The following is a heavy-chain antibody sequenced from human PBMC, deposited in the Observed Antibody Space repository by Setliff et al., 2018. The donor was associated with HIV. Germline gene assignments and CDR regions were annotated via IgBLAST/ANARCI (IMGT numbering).Heavy chain of an antibody. CDR3: AKVSSPYTTSSFVLDY. Sequence: GGSLRLSCAASGFTLSTYGMYWVRQAPGKGLEWVAVILYDESDKYYADSVKGRFTISRDNSKNTVYLQMNSLRLEDTAVYYCAKVSSPYTTSSFVLDYWGQGTLVTVS. CDR2: ILYDESDK. CDR1: GFTLSTYG. V-gene: IGHV3-30*18. J-gene: IGHJ4*02. D-gene: IGHD6-6*01.